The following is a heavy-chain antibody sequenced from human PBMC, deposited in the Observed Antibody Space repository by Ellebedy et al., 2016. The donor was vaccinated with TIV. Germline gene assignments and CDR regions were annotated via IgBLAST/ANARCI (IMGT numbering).Heavy chain of an antibody. V-gene: IGHV1-2*02. CDR3: ARGEVPAAPNDY. D-gene: IGHD2-2*01. CDR2: INPNSGGT. J-gene: IGHJ4*02. CDR1: GYTFTGYY. Sequence: ASVKVSXXASGYTFTGYYMHWVRQAPGQGLEWMGWINPNSGGTNYAQKFQGRVTMTRDTSISTAYMELSRLRSDDTAVYYCARGEVPAAPNDYWGQGTLVTVSS.